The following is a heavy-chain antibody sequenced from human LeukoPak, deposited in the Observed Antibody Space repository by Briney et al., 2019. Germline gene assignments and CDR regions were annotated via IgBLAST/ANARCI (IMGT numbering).Heavy chain of an antibody. V-gene: IGHV3-7*01. CDR2: IKQDGSEK. J-gene: IGHJ3*02. Sequence: GGSLRLSCAASGFAFSSYWMTWVRQAPGKGLEWVAIIKQDGSEKYYVDSVKGRFTISRDNAKNSLYLQMNSLRAEDTAVYYCARVSRDRAFDIWGQGTMVTVSS. D-gene: IGHD3-22*01. CDR1: GFAFSSYW. CDR3: ARVSRDRAFDI.